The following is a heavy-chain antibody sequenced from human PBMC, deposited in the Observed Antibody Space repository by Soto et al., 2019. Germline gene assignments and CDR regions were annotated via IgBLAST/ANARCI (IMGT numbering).Heavy chain of an antibody. D-gene: IGHD6-13*01. CDR1: GYTFTSYG. CDR2: ISAYSGNT. Sequence: ASVKVSCKASGYTFTSYGISWVRQAPGQGLEWMGWISAYSGNTNYAQKLQGRVTMTTDTSTSTAYMELRSLRSDDTAVYYCARDLSLSYSSSWYDYWGQGTLVTVSS. CDR3: ARDLSLSYSSSWYDY. V-gene: IGHV1-18*04. J-gene: IGHJ4*02.